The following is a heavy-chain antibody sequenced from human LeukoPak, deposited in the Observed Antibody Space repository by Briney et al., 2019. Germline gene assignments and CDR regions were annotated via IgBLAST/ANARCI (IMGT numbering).Heavy chain of an antibody. J-gene: IGHJ4*02. CDR1: GFTFSDSA. CDR3: AGDYNSLTGLNY. D-gene: IGHD3-9*01. Sequence: GGSLTLSCAASGFTFSDSAMHWVRQAPGKGLEWLGRIRTQANNDATAYGASVKGRFIISRDDSRNTAYLQMNSLKTEDTAVYYCAGDYNSLTGLNYWGQGTLVTVSS. CDR2: IRTQANNDAT. V-gene: IGHV3-73*01.